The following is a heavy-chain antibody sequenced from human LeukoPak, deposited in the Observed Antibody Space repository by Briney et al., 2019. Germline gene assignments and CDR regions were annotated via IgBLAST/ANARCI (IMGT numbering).Heavy chain of an antibody. CDR3: ARDDSLTYYYDTSGYYS. D-gene: IGHD3-22*01. CDR2: ISYDGSNE. J-gene: IGHJ4*02. CDR1: GFTFSSYV. V-gene: IGHV3-30*04. Sequence: GGPLRLSCAASGFTFSSYVMHWVRQAPGKGLEWVAIISYDGSNENYADSVKGRFTISRDNSKNTLYLQMNSLRAADTAVYYCARDDSLTYYYDTSGYYSWGQGTLVTVSS.